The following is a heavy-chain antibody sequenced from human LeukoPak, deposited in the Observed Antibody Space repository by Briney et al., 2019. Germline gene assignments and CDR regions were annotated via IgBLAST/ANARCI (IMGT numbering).Heavy chain of an antibody. J-gene: IGHJ4*02. V-gene: IGHV3-48*02. Sequence: GGSLRLSCAASGFTFSSYSMNWVRQAPGKGLEWVSYISGISSIIYYADSVKGRFTISRDNAKNSLYLQMNSLRDEDTAVYYCARDGEYYYGSNGYYYWGQGTMVPVSS. CDR1: GFTFSSYS. CDR2: ISGISSII. D-gene: IGHD3-22*01. CDR3: ARDGEYYYGSNGYYY.